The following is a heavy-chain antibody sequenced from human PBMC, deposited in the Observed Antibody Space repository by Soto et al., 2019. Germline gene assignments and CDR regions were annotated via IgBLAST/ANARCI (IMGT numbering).Heavy chain of an antibody. D-gene: IGHD2-2*01. Sequence: QVQLVQSGAEVKKPGSSVKVSCKASGGTFSSYAISWVRQAPGQGLEWMGGIIPIFGTANYAQKFQGRVTITADESTSTDYMELSSLRSEDTAVYYCARVRGYCISTSCYEGYYYGMDVWGQGTTVTVSS. CDR2: IIPIFGTA. CDR1: GGTFSSYA. CDR3: ARVRGYCISTSCYEGYYYGMDV. V-gene: IGHV1-69*12. J-gene: IGHJ6*02.